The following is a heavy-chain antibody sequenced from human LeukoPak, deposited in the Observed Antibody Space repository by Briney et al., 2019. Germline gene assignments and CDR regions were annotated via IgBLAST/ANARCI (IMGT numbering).Heavy chain of an antibody. CDR1: GGSISSYY. CDR2: IYTSGST. J-gene: IGHJ4*02. CDR3: ARGAYSSSSFDY. Sequence: NTSETLSLTCTVSGGSISSYYWSWIRQPAGKGLEWIGRIYTSGSTNYNPSLKSRVTMSVDTSKNQFSLKLNSVTAADTAVYYCARGAYSSSSFDYWGQGTLVTVSS. D-gene: IGHD2-21*01. V-gene: IGHV4-4*07.